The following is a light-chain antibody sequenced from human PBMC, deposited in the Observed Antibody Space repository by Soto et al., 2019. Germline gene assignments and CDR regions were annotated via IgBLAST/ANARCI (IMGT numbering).Light chain of an antibody. CDR2: GNN. CDR1: TSNIGAGYA. J-gene: IGLJ3*02. CDR3: QSYDNSLTGSWV. V-gene: IGLV1-40*01. Sequence: QSVLTQPPSVSGSPGQRVTISCTGSTSNIGAGYAVHWYQQLPGTAPKLLIYGNNNRPSGVPDRFSCSKSGTSASLAIAGLQAEDEADYYCQSYDNSLTGSWVFGGGTKLAVL.